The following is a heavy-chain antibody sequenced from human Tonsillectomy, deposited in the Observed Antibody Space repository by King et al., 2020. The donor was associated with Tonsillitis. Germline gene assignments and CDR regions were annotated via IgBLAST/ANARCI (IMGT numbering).Heavy chain of an antibody. CDR3: ARDRDGYNNGGGAFDV. CDR2: GYHSGLT. J-gene: IGHJ3*01. CDR1: GGSINSRDW. V-gene: IGHV4-4*02. Sequence: QLQESGPGLVKPSGTLSLTCAVSGGSINSRDWWSWVRQPPGKGLEWIGEGYHSGLTHYNPSLKSRVTISLDNSKNHFSLNLSFVTAADTAVYYCARDRDGYNNGGGAFDVWGQGTMVSVSS. D-gene: IGHD5-24*01.